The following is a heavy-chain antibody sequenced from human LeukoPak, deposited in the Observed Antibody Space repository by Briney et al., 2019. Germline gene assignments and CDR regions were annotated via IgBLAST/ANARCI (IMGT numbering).Heavy chain of an antibody. CDR1: GFTFSSYS. D-gene: IGHD3-9*01. CDR2: ISSSSSYI. J-gene: IGHJ4*02. V-gene: IGHV3-21*01. CDR3: ARDVRVMGYFDLNFDY. Sequence: PGGSLRLSCAASGFTFSSYSMNWVRQALGKGLEWVSSISSSSSYIYYADSVKGRFTISRDNAKNSLYLQMDSLRAEDTAVYYCARDVRVMGYFDLNFDYWGQGTLVTVSS.